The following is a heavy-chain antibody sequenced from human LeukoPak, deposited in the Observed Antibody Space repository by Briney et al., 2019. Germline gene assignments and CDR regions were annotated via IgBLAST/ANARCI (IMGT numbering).Heavy chain of an antibody. D-gene: IGHD5-12*01. J-gene: IGHJ4*02. Sequence: GGSLRLSCAASGPTFSSHAMSWVRQAPGKGLEWVSTISGSGGSSYYADSVKGRFTISRDNSKNTQYLQMNSLRAEDTAVYYCALSGYGERDHWGQGSLVTVSS. CDR3: ALSGYGERDH. CDR2: ISGSGGSS. V-gene: IGHV3-23*01. CDR1: GPTFSSHA.